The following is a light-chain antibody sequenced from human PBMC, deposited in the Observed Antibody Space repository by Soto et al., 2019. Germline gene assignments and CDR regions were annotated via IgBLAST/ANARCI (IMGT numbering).Light chain of an antibody. CDR1: QSISSNY. V-gene: IGKV3-20*01. CDR2: DTA. J-gene: IGKJ2*01. Sequence: EIVLTQSPGTLSLSPGERATLSCRASQSISSNYLGWYQQKPGQAPRLLIYDTASRATGIADRFSGSGSGTDSTLTISRLEPEDFAVYYCQQYGISPPFTFGQGTKLEI. CDR3: QQYGISPPFT.